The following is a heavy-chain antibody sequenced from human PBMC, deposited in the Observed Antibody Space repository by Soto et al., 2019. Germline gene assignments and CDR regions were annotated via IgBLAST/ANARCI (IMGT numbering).Heavy chain of an antibody. J-gene: IGHJ1*01. CDR2: IIPIFGTA. Sequence: QVQLVQSGAEVKKPGSSVKVSCKASGGTFSSYAISWVRHAPGQGLEWMGGIIPIFGTANYAQKFQGRVTITADESTSTAYMELSSLRSEDTAVYYCARDLCGRSCSEYFQHWGQGTLVTVSS. D-gene: IGHD2-15*01. CDR1: GGTFSSYA. V-gene: IGHV1-69*01. CDR3: ARDLCGRSCSEYFQH.